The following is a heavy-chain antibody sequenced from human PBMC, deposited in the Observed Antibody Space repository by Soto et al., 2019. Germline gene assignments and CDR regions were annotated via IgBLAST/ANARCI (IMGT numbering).Heavy chain of an antibody. Sequence: GGSLRLSCVASGLTFRASAMHWVRQASGKGLEWVGRIRNKADKYATVYAGPVQGRFTTSRDDSKSMAYLQMNSLKTEDTAVYYCCSHDARWGSCDYWGQGTLVTVSS. CDR1: GLTFRASA. J-gene: IGHJ4*02. D-gene: IGHD2-21*01. V-gene: IGHV3-73*01. CDR2: IRNKADKYAT. CDR3: CSHDARWGSCDY.